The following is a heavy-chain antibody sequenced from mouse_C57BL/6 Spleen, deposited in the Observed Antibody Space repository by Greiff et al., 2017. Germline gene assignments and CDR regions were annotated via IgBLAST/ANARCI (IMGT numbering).Heavy chain of an antibody. CDR2: IDPANGTT. V-gene: IGHV14-3*01. J-gene: IGHJ3*01. D-gene: IGHD2-2*01. CDR1: GFTITNTY. CDR3: ARWGSIYDGYDGFAY. Sequence: VQLQESVAELVRPGASVKLSCTASGFTITNTYMPWVKQRPEQGLEWIGRIDPANGTTKYAPKFQGKATITADTSSNTAYLQLSSLTSEDTAIYYCARWGSIYDGYDGFAYWGQGALVTVSA.